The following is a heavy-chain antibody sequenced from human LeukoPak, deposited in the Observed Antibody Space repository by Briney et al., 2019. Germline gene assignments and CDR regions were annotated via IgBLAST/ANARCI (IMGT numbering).Heavy chain of an antibody. CDR1: GGSISSYY. CDR2: IYSSGST. J-gene: IGHJ6*03. CDR3: ARSVNGDSFYYYYMDV. Sequence: SETLSLTCTVSGGSISSYYWSWIRQPAGKGLEWIGRIYSSGSTNYNPSLKSRVTISVDKSKNQFSLKLTSVTAADTAVYHCARSVNGDSFYYYYMDVWGKGTTVTVSS. V-gene: IGHV4-4*07. D-gene: IGHD2-21*02.